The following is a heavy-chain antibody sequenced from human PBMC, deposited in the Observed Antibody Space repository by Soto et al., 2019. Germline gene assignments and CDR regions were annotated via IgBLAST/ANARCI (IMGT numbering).Heavy chain of an antibody. CDR3: ARDRGPSSGYYPYWFDL. V-gene: IGHV1-69*12. D-gene: IGHD3-22*01. Sequence: QVQLVQSGAEVKKPGSSVKVSCKASGGTFSSYAISWVRQAPGQGLEWMGEIIPIFGTANYAQKFQGRVTIPADESTSTAYMELSSLSAEDTALYYCARDRGPSSGYYPYWFDLWGQGTLVTVSS. CDR1: GGTFSSYA. J-gene: IGHJ5*02. CDR2: IIPIFGTA.